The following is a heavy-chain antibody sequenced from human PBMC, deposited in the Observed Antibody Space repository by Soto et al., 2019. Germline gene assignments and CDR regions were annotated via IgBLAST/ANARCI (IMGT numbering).Heavy chain of an antibody. J-gene: IGHJ6*02. Sequence: QVQLVQSGAEVKKPGASVKVSCKASGYTFTSYGISWVRQAPGQGLEWMGWISAYNGNRNYAQKLQGRVTMTTDTSTSTAYMELRSLRSDDTAVYYCARVKYSPPYYYLSGMDVRGQGTTVTVSS. CDR1: GYTFTSYG. V-gene: IGHV1-18*01. CDR2: ISAYNGNR. CDR3: ARVKYSPPYYYLSGMDV. D-gene: IGHD5-18*01.